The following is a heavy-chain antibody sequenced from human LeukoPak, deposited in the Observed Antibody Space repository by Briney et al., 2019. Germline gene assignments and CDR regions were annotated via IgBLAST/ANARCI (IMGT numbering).Heavy chain of an antibody. CDR3: ARDWANYPGGY. CDR1: GFTFSSYW. Sequence: GGSLRLSCAASGFTFSSYWMHWVRQAPGKGLVWVSRINSDGSSTGYADSVKGRFTISRDNAKNTLYLQMNRLRAEDTAVYYCARDWANYPGGYWGEGTLATVSS. D-gene: IGHD1-7*01. V-gene: IGHV3-74*01. J-gene: IGHJ4*02. CDR2: INSDGSST.